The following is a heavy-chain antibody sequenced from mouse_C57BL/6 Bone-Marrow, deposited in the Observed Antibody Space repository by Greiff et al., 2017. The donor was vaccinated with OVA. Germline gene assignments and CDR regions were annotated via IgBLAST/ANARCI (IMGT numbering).Heavy chain of an antibody. J-gene: IGHJ1*03. CDR1: GFTFSDYG. Sequence: VQLVESGGGLVKPGGSLKLSCAASGFTFSDYGMHWVRQAPEKGLEWVAYISSGSSTIYYADTVKGRFTISRDNAKNTLFLQMTSLRSEDTAMYYCARQGFYYGSSPYWYFDVWGTGTTVTVSS. CDR2: ISSGSSTI. D-gene: IGHD1-1*01. CDR3: ARQGFYYGSSPYWYFDV. V-gene: IGHV5-17*01.